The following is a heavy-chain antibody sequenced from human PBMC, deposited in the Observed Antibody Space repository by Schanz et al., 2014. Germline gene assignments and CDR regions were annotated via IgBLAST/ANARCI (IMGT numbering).Heavy chain of an antibody. CDR3: AREASNDIVLVPGAVFDH. D-gene: IGHD2-2*01. Sequence: QVQLVESGGGVVQPGRSLRLSCAASGFTFSSYALHWVRQAPGKGLEWVAFVPFDGSQKFYADSVKGRFTISRDNSKNTVYQQMNSLRPGDTAVYYCAREASNDIVLVPGAVFDHWGQGILVTVSS. CDR2: VPFDGSQK. CDR1: GFTFSSYA. J-gene: IGHJ4*02. V-gene: IGHV3-30*04.